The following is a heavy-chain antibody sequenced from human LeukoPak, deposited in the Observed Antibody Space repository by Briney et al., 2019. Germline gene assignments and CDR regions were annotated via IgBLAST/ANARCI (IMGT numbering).Heavy chain of an antibody. D-gene: IGHD3-3*01. V-gene: IGHV5-51*01. CDR2: IYPGDSDT. J-gene: IGHJ5*02. CDR3: ARHEEHYDFWSGYYGYWFDP. CDR1: GYSFTSYW. Sequence: HGESLKISCKGSGYSFTSYWIGWVRQMPGKGLEWMGIIYPGDSDTGYSPSFQGQVTISADKSISTAYLQWSSLKASDTAMYYCARHEEHYDFWSGYYGYWFDPWGQGTLVTVSS.